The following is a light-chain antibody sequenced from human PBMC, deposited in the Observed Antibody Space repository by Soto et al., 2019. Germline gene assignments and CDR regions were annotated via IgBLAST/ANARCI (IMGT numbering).Light chain of an antibody. V-gene: IGLV2-11*01. CDR2: DVS. CDR3: SSYTSSSTYV. Sequence: QSVLTQPRSVSGSPGQSVTISCTGSSSDVGGYNYVSWYQQHPGKAPKRMIYDVSKRPSGVPDRFSGSKSGNTASLTISGLQAEDEADYYCSSYTSSSTYVFGTGTKVTV. CDR1: SSDVGGYNY. J-gene: IGLJ1*01.